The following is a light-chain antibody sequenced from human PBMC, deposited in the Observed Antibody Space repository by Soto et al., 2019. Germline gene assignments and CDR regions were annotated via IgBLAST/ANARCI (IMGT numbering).Light chain of an antibody. CDR3: QQYDNLLALT. CDR2: DAS. Sequence: DIQMTQSPSSLSASVGDRVTITCQASQDISNYLNWYQQKPGKAPKLLIYDASNLETGVHSRFSGSGSGTDFTYTISSLQPEDIATYYCQQYDNLLALTFGGGTKVEIK. J-gene: IGKJ4*01. CDR1: QDISNY. V-gene: IGKV1-33*01.